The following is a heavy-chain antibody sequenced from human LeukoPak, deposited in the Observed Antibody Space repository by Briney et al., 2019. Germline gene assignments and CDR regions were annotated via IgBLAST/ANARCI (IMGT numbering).Heavy chain of an antibody. CDR3: ASYPRSIPTPPFDY. Sequence: ASVKVSCKASGYTFTAQYMHWVRQAPGQGLEWMGWINPNNGDTKYAQSFLGRVTMTRDTSTTTAYMELSSLRSDDTAVYFCASYPRSIPTPPFDYWGPGTLVTVSS. D-gene: IGHD2-21*01. CDR1: GYTFTAQY. CDR2: INPNNGDT. V-gene: IGHV1-2*02. J-gene: IGHJ4*02.